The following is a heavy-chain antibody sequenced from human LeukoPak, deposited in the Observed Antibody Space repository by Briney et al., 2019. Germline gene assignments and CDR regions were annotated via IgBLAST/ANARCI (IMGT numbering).Heavy chain of an antibody. CDR1: GGTFSSYA. V-gene: IGHV1-69*13. D-gene: IGHD3-3*01. CDR2: IIPIFGTA. J-gene: IGHJ3*02. CDR3: ARGGQDFDFWNDYSGNAFDI. Sequence: ASVKVSCKASGGTFSSYAISWVRQAPGQGLEWMGGIIPIFGTANYAQKFQGRVTITADESTSTAYMELSSLRSEDTAVYYCARGGQDFDFWNDYSGNAFDIWGQGTMVTVSS.